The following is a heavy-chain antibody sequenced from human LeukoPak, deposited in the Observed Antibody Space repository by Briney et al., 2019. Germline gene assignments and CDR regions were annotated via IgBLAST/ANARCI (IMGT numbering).Heavy chain of an antibody. CDR3: ARSDFWSGYYIPFADY. Sequence: ASVKVSCKASGYTFTGYYMHWVRQAPGQGLEWMGRINPNSGGTNYAQKFQGRVTMTRDTSISTAYMELSRLRSGDTAVYYCARSDFWSGYYIPFADYWGQGTLVTVSS. J-gene: IGHJ4*02. CDR2: INPNSGGT. V-gene: IGHV1-2*06. D-gene: IGHD3-3*01. CDR1: GYTFTGYY.